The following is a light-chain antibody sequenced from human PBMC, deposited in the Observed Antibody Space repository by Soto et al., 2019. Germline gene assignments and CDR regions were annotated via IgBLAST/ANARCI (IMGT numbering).Light chain of an antibody. CDR3: QQSYSTPR. CDR1: RNVGSK. J-gene: IGKJ4*01. CDR2: GAS. V-gene: IGKV3D-15*01. Sequence: IVMPQSPSTLSVSAGERSTVCCRASRNVGSKLAWYMQKPGQSPRLLISGASSRATGIPDRFSGRGFGTDFTLTISSLQPEDFATYYCQQSYSTPRFGGGTKVDIK.